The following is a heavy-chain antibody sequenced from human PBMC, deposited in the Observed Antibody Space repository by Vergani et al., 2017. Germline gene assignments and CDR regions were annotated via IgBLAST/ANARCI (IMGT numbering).Heavy chain of an antibody. CDR2: ISYDGSNK. V-gene: IGHV3-30-3*01. CDR1: GFTFSSYA. CDR3: ARDRRSAARRFGEYYYGMDV. D-gene: IGHD3-10*01. J-gene: IGHJ6*02. Sequence: QVQLVESGGGVVQPGRSLRLSCAASGFTFSSYAMHWVRQAPGKGLEWVAVISYDGSNKYYADSVKGRFTISRDNAKNSLYLQMNSLRAEETAVYYCARDRRSAARRFGEYYYGMDVWGQGTTVTVSS.